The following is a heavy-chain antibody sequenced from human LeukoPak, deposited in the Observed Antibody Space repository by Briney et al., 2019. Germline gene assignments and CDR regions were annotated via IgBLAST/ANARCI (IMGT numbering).Heavy chain of an antibody. J-gene: IGHJ5*02. CDR3: ARGYCSGGSCYDWFDP. CDR2: IRYDGSNK. V-gene: IGHV3-30*02. CDR1: GFTFSSYG. Sequence: GGSLRLSCAASGFTFSSYGMHWVRQAPGKGLEWVAFIRYDGSNKYYADSVKGRFTISRDNSKNTLYLQMNSLRAEDTAVYYCARGYCSGGSCYDWFDPWGQGTLVTVSS. D-gene: IGHD2-15*01.